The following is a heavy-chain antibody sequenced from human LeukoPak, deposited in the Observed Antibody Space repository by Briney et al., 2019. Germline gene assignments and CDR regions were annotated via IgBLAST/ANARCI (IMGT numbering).Heavy chain of an antibody. CDR2: VNHSGST. Sequence: SETLSLTCAAYGGSFSGYYWSWIRQPPGKGLEWIGEVNHSGSTNYNPSLKSRVTISVDTSKNQFSLKLSSVTAADTAIYYCARYYDSLTGSFPWGRGTLVTVSS. J-gene: IGHJ5*02. V-gene: IGHV4-34*01. CDR3: ARYYDSLTGSFP. CDR1: GGSFSGYY. D-gene: IGHD3-9*01.